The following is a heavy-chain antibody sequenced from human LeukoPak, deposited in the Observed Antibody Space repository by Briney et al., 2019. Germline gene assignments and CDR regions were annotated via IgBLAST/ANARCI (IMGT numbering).Heavy chain of an antibody. D-gene: IGHD3-10*01. V-gene: IGHV3-23*01. CDR2: ISGRGRST. CDR1: GFTFSNYA. CDR3: ARDLIVPVAMTGSGSYSTDY. Sequence: GGSLRLSCAASGFTFSNYATSWVRQAPGKGLEWVSAISGRGRSTYYADSVKGRFTISRDNSKNTLYLQMNSLRAEDTAVYYCARDLIVPVAMTGSGSYSTDYWGQGTLVTVSS. J-gene: IGHJ4*02.